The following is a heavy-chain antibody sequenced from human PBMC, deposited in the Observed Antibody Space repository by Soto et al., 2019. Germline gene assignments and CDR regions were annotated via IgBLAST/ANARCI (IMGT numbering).Heavy chain of an antibody. V-gene: IGHV3-7*03. CDR1: DFNFRNYW. CDR3: FGGDGGPQ. CDR2: IKPDGSAT. Sequence: GGSLRLSCATSDFNFRNYWMNWVRQAPGKGLEWVANIKPDGSATYYVDSVKGRFTISRDNVRNSVSLQMNSLRVEDTAVYFCFGGDGGPQWGQGTLVTVSS. D-gene: IGHD3-16*01. J-gene: IGHJ4*02.